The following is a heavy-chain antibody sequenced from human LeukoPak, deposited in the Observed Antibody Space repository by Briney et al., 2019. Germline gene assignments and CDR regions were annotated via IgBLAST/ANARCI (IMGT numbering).Heavy chain of an antibody. CDR3: ARGPSGYHNT. Sequence: GGSLRLSCAGSGFTFSSYSMNWVRQAPGKGLEWVSSISSSSSYIYYADSVKGRFTISRDNAKNSVYLQMNSLRAEDTAVYYCARGPSGYHNTGGQGTLVTVSS. V-gene: IGHV3-21*06. J-gene: IGHJ4*02. D-gene: IGHD5-12*01. CDR2: ISSSSSYI. CDR1: GFTFSSYS.